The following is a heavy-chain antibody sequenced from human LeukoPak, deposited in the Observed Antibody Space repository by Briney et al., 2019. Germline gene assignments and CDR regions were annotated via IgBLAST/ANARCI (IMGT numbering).Heavy chain of an antibody. CDR2: IYYSGST. D-gene: IGHD2-2*01. CDR3: ARDGIEDCSSTSCYERNYAFDI. CDR1: GGSISSGGYY. V-gene: IGHV4-31*03. J-gene: IGHJ3*02. Sequence: SQTLSLTCTVSGGSISSGGYYWSWIPQHPGKGLEWIGYIYYSGSTYYNPSLKSRVTISVDTSKNQFSLKLSSVTAADTAVYYCARDGIEDCSSTSCYERNYAFDIWGQGTMVTVSS.